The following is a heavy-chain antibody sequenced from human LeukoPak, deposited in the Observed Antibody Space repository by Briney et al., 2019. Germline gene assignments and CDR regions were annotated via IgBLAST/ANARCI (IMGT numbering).Heavy chain of an antibody. CDR3: AKGGGYEAQYYYYYLDV. D-gene: IGHD5-12*01. CDR2: IRSSGEST. CDR1: GFTFSSYA. J-gene: IGHJ6*03. V-gene: IGHV3-23*01. Sequence: GGSLRLSCAASGFTFSSYAMSWVRQAPGKGLEWVSGIRSSGESTYYADSVKGRFTVSRDNSKNTLYLQMKSLRAEDTAVYYCAKGGGYEAQYYYYYLDVWGKGTTVTISS.